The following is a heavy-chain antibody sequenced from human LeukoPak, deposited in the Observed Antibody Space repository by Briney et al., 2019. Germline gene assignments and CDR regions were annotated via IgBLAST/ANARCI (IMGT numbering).Heavy chain of an antibody. CDR3: ARDDSGSLNWFDT. CDR1: GYTFTNYA. V-gene: IGHV1-18*01. Sequence: ASVKVSCKASGYTFTNYAFGWVRQAPGQGLEWMGWISAYNGDRNYAQNFQGRVTMTTDTSTSTAFMELRSLRSDDTAVYYCARDDSGSLNWFDTWGQGTLVTVSS. D-gene: IGHD1-26*01. CDR2: ISAYNGDR. J-gene: IGHJ5*02.